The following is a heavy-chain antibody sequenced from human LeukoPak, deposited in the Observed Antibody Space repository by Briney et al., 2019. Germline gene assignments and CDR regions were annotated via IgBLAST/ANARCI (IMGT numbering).Heavy chain of an antibody. CDR1: GYTFTGYY. D-gene: IGHD3-22*01. Sequence: ASVKVSCKASGYTFTGYYMHWVRQAPGQGLEWMGWINPNSGGTNYAQKFQGRVTMTRDTSISTAYMGLSRLRSDDTAVYYCARESGVIVVVTHFDYWGQGTLVTVSS. J-gene: IGHJ4*02. CDR2: INPNSGGT. CDR3: ARESGVIVVVTHFDY. V-gene: IGHV1-2*02.